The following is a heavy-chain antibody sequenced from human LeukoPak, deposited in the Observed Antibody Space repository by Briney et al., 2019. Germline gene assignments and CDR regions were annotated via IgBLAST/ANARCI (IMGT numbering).Heavy chain of an antibody. Sequence: SETLSLTCAVYGGSFSGYYWSWIRQPPGKGLEWIGEINHSGSTNYNPSLKSRVTISVDTSKNQFSLKLSSVTAADTAVYYCARTPLRGSYYFDYWAREPWSPSPQ. CDR2: INHSGST. J-gene: IGHJ4*02. V-gene: IGHV4-34*01. D-gene: IGHD2-15*01. CDR3: ARTPLRGSYYFDY. CDR1: GGSFSGYY.